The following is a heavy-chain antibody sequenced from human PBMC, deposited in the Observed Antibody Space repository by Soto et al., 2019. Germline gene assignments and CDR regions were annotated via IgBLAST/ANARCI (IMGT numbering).Heavy chain of an antibody. CDR3: VRGYSAAWHTWFGP. Sequence: EVQLVESGGDLVHPGGSLRLSCAASGFTFSSSWMHWVRQSPGEGLVWVSLINSDGRTTMYADSVRGRFTISRDNAKSTLYLQMDSLRAEDTAVYYCVRGYSAAWHTWFGPWGQGTLVTVSS. CDR1: GFTFSSSW. D-gene: IGHD6-13*01. V-gene: IGHV3-74*03. CDR2: INSDGRTT. J-gene: IGHJ5*02.